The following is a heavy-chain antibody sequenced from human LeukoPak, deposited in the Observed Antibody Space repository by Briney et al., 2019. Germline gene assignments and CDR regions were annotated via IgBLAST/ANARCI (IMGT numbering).Heavy chain of an antibody. V-gene: IGHV5-51*01. J-gene: IGHJ5*02. D-gene: IGHD6-25*01. CDR3: ARHYGSAWFAH. Sequence: GESLKISCKTSGYIFTNYWPAWVRQMPGKGLEWVGIFNPRDSSTRYSPSFQGQVTFSADNSISTAYLQWSSLRASDTAIYYCARHYGSAWFAHWGQGTQVTVSS. CDR1: GYIFTNYW. CDR2: FNPRDSST.